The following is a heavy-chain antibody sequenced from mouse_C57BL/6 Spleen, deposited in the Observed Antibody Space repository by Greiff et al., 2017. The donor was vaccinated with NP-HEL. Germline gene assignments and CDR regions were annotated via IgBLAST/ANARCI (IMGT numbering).Heavy chain of an antibody. CDR1: GYSITSGYY. J-gene: IGHJ2*01. Sequence: EVKLMESGPGLVKPSQSLSLTCSVTGYSITSGYYWNWIRQFPGNKLEWMGYISYDGSNNYNPSLKNRISITRDTSKNQFFLKLNSVTTEDTATYYCARKDGSSPCYFDYWGQGTTLTVSS. CDR2: ISYDGSN. D-gene: IGHD1-1*01. V-gene: IGHV3-6*01. CDR3: ARKDGSSPCYFDY.